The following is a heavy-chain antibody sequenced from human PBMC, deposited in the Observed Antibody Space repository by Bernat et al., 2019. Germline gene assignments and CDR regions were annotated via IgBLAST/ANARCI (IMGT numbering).Heavy chain of an antibody. Sequence: QVQLQESGPGLVKPSQTLSLTCTVSGGSISSGGYYWSWIRQHPGKGLEWIGYIYYSGSAYYNPSLKSRVTISVDTSKNQFSLKLSSVTAADTAVYYCAREANWGYLLDYWGQGTLVTVSS. CDR2: IYYSGSA. CDR3: AREANWGYLLDY. J-gene: IGHJ4*02. CDR1: GGSISSGGYY. V-gene: IGHV4-31*03. D-gene: IGHD7-27*01.